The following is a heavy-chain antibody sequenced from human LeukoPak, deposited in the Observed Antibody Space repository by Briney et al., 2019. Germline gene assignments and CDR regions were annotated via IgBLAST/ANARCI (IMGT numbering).Heavy chain of an antibody. CDR2: IGSSGGST. V-gene: IGHV3-23*01. J-gene: IGHJ3*02. CDR1: GFTFSSYA. CDR3: AKFGSGWYYGASDI. D-gene: IGHD6-13*01. Sequence: GESLRLSCAASGFTFSSYAMSWVRQAPGKGLEWVSGIGSSGGSTYYADSVKGRFTISRDNSKNTLFLQMNSLRAEDTAVYYCAKFGSGWYYGASDIWGQGTMATISS.